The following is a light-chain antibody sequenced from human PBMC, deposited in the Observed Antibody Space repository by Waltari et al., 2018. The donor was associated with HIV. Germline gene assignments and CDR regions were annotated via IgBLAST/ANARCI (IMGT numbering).Light chain of an antibody. CDR1: SSDVGGYNY. J-gene: IGLJ2*01. CDR3: CSYAATYFVL. CDR2: DVN. V-gene: IGLV2-11*01. Sequence: QSALTQPRSVSGSPGQSVTISCTGTSSDVGGYNYVSWYQHHPNKGPNLFIYDVNKPPAGALDCFVAFKSAYTASLTISGLQADDVADYYCCSYAATYFVLFGGRTKLTVL.